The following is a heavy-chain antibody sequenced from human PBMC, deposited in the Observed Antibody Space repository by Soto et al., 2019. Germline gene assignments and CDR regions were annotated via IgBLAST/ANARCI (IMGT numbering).Heavy chain of an antibody. D-gene: IGHD3-22*01. CDR3: ARDLDYYDSSGYDTTFDY. J-gene: IGHJ4*02. CDR1: GYTFTSYY. CDR2: INPSGGST. Sequence: VASVKVSCKASGYTFTSYYMHWVRQAPGQGLEWMGIINPSGGSTSYAQKLQGRVTMTRDTSTSTVYMELSSLRSEDTAVYYCARDLDYYDSSGYDTTFDYWGQGTLVTVSS. V-gene: IGHV1-46*01.